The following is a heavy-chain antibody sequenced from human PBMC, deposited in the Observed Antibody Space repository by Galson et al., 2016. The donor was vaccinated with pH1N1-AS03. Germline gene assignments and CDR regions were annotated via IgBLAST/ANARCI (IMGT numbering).Heavy chain of an antibody. Sequence: LSLTCAVSGYSISSGFHWAWVRQPPSKRLEWIGTISHSGNTYYNPSLKSRVTMSVDTSKNQFSLKLGSVTAADAAVYYCARFSGSYQSDYWGQGTLVTVSS. CDR1: GYSISSGFH. CDR2: ISHSGNT. V-gene: IGHV4-38-2*01. J-gene: IGHJ4*02. D-gene: IGHD1-26*01. CDR3: ARFSGSYQSDY.